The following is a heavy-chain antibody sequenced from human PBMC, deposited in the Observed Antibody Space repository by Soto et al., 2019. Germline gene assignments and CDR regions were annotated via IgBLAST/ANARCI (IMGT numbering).Heavy chain of an antibody. J-gene: IGHJ3*02. CDR2: TYYRSKWYN. CDR1: GDSVSSNSVA. Sequence: SQTLSLTCAISGDSVSSNSVAWNWIRQSPSRGLEWLGRTYYRSKWYNDYGVTVKGRITINPDTSKNQFSLQLNSVTPEDTAVYFCARGGFNAFAIWGQGTMVTVSS. V-gene: IGHV6-1*01. D-gene: IGHD3-10*01. CDR3: ARGGFNAFAI.